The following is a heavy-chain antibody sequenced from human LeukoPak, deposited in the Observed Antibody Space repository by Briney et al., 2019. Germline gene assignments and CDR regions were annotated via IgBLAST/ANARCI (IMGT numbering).Heavy chain of an antibody. Sequence: PSETLSLTCTVSGGSISSHYWSWIRQPPGKGLEWIGYLYYSGSTNYNPSLKSRVTISVDTSKNQFSLKLTSVTAADTAVYYCARSGCSSSTCYAEGNWFDPWGQGTLVTVSS. D-gene: IGHD2/OR15-2a*01. CDR1: GGSISSHY. J-gene: IGHJ5*02. V-gene: IGHV4-59*08. CDR3: ARSGCSSSTCYAEGNWFDP. CDR2: LYYSGST.